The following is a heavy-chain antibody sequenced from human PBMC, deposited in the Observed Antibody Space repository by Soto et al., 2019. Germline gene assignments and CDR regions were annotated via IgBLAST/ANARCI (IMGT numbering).Heavy chain of an antibody. CDR2: HYSGGST. D-gene: IGHD1-26*01. Sequence: GGSLIHSCAASGFTFSNYAMSWVSKAPGKGLEWVSVHYSGGSTYYADSVQGRFTISRDKSNNTLYLQMRRVRAEDTAVYFCARHRHPRGTVGATSPLDPWGQGTYVTVSS. CDR3: ARHRHPRGTVGATSPLDP. J-gene: IGHJ5*02. V-gene: IGHV3-66*04. CDR1: GFTFSNYA.